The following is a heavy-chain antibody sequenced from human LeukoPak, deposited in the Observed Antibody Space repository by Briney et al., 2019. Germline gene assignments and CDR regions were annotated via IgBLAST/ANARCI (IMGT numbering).Heavy chain of an antibody. D-gene: IGHD6-6*01. J-gene: IGHJ6*03. CDR1: GFTFSSYS. CDR2: ISSSSSYI. Sequence: PGGSLRLSCAASGFTFSSYSMNWVRQAPGKGLEWVSSISSSSSYIYYADSVKGRFTISRDNAKNSLYLQMNSLRAEDTAVYYCARSCIAARRYYYYMDVWGKGTTVTVSS. CDR3: ARSCIAARRYYYYMDV. V-gene: IGHV3-21*01.